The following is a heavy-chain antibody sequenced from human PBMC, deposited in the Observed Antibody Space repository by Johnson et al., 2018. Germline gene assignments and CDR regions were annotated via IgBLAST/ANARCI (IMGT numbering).Heavy chain of an antibody. CDR1: GFTFGSRA. V-gene: IGHV3-23*04. J-gene: IGHJ6*03. CDR2: ISGNGDDT. Sequence: VQLVQSGGGLVQPGGSRRLSCAASGFTFGSRAITWVRQAPGKGLEWVSTISGNGDDTYYPDSVKGRFILSRDNSKKSLDLQMNTLRVEDTAVYYCATGGHFSHMDFWGKGTTVTVSS. CDR3: ATGGHFSHMDF.